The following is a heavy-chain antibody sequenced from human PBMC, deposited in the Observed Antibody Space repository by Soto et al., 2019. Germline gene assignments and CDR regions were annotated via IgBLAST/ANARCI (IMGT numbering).Heavy chain of an antibody. D-gene: IGHD4-17*01. Sequence: EVQLLESGGRLVPPGGSLRLSCAGSRFSFSNYAMTWARQAPGEGLEWVSSITGSGGGTTYADSVKGRFTISRDNSKNILYLQMDSLRADDTAVYYCSTDPNGDYIGAFDNWGQGTMVIVSS. J-gene: IGHJ3*02. CDR2: ITGSGGGT. CDR1: RFSFSNYA. V-gene: IGHV3-23*01. CDR3: STDPNGDYIGAFDN.